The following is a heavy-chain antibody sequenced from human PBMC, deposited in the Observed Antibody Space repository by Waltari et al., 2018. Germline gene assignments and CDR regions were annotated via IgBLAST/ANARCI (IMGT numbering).Heavy chain of an antibody. CDR1: GFPFSNHW. V-gene: IGHV3-74*01. Sequence: EQLVQSGGALARRGGSRLLPWAAPGFPFSNHWMLWVRQAPGKGLEGVSRVDNTGSTQDYADSVKGRFTMSRNNAANEVYLHMNSLRDEDTAVYFCVRDYWYFDLWGRGTLVSVSS. J-gene: IGHJ2*01. CDR2: VDNTGSTQ. CDR3: VRDYWYFDL.